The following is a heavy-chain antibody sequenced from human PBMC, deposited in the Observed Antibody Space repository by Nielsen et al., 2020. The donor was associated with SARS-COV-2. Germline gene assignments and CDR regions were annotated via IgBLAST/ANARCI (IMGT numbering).Heavy chain of an antibody. CDR3: ARDRTEYSSSSGGFDY. Sequence: ASVKVSCKAFGYTFTSYYMHWVRQAPGQGLEWMGIINPSGGSTSYAQKFQGRVTMTRDTSTSTVYMELSSLRSEDTAVYYCARDRTEYSSSSGGFDYWGQGTLVTVSS. CDR1: GYTFTSYY. CDR2: INPSGGST. V-gene: IGHV1-46*01. J-gene: IGHJ4*02. D-gene: IGHD6-6*01.